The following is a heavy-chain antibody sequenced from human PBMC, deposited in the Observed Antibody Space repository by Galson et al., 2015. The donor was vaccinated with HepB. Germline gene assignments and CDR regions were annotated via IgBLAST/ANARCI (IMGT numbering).Heavy chain of an antibody. CDR2: ISYDGSNK. J-gene: IGHJ3*02. D-gene: IGHD6-19*01. CDR1: GFTFSSYA. V-gene: IGHV3-30-3*01. CDR3: ARDSEYSSAGAFDI. Sequence: SLRLSCAASGFTFSSYAMHWVRQAPGKGLEWVAVISYDGSNKYYADSVKGRFTISRDNSKNTLYLQMNSLRAEDTAVYYCARDSEYSSAGAFDIWGQGTMVTVSS.